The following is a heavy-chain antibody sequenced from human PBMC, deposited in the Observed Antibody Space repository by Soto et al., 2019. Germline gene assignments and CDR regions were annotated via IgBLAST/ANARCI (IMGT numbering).Heavy chain of an antibody. CDR1: GGSISSYY. J-gene: IGHJ3*02. D-gene: IGHD2-2*02. V-gene: IGHV4-59*01. Sequence: SETLSLTCTVSGGSISSYYWSWIRQPPGKGLEWIGYIYYSGSTNYNPSLKSRVTISVDTSKNQFSLKLSSVTAADTAVYYCARQNLGGCSSTSCYTGAFDIWGKGTMVTVSS. CDR3: ARQNLGGCSSTSCYTGAFDI. CDR2: IYYSGST.